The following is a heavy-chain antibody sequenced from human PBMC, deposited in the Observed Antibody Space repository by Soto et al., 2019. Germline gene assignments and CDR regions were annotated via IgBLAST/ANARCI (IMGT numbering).Heavy chain of an antibody. Sequence: PSETLSLTCAVYGGSFSDYYWSWIRQAPGKGLEWIGEINHSGRTKYNPSLKSRLTMSLDTSKNQLSLKLSSVTAADTAVYYCARYSGTYYVYWGQGTLVTVS. D-gene: IGHD1-26*01. CDR1: GGSFSDYY. CDR2: INHSGRT. CDR3: ARYSGTYYVY. V-gene: IGHV4-34*10. J-gene: IGHJ4*02.